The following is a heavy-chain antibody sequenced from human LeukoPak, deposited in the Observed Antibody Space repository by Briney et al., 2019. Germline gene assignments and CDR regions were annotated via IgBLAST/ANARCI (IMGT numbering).Heavy chain of an antibody. CDR1: GYTFTSYG. V-gene: IGHV1-18*04. J-gene: IGHJ4*02. CDR2: ISAYNGNT. CDR3: ARDMGDIVVVPAASGY. D-gene: IGHD2-2*01. Sequence: GASVKVSCKASGYTFTSYGISWVRQAPGQGVEWMGWISAYNGNTNYAQKLQGRVTMTTDTSTSTAYMELRSLRSDDTAVYYCARDMGDIVVVPAASGYWGQGTLVTVSS.